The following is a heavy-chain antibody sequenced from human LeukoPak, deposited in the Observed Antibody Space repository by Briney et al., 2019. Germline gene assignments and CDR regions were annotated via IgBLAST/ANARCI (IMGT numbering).Heavy chain of an antibody. Sequence: PGGSLRLSCAASGFTVSTNYMSWVRQAPGKGLEWVSVIYSGDNTYYADSVKGRFTISRDNSKNTLYLQMNSLRAEDTAVYYCARAYSERHEAHFDYWVQGTLVTVSS. CDR2: IYSGDNT. CDR3: ARAYSERHEAHFDY. CDR1: GFTVSTNY. J-gene: IGHJ4*02. D-gene: IGHD1-26*01. V-gene: IGHV3-53*01.